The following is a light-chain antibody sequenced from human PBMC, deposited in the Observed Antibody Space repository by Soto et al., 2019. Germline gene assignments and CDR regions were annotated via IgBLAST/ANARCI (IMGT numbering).Light chain of an antibody. CDR3: GSYTSSDTMI. CDR2: DVS. V-gene: IGLV2-14*03. Sequence: QSALTQPASVSGSPGQSITISCTGTSSYIGRYNYVSWYQHSPGKAPKLIIYDVSDRPSGVSNRFSGSKSGTTASLTISGLQAEDEADYYCGSYTSSDTMIFGGGTKLTVL. CDR1: SSYIGRYNY. J-gene: IGLJ2*01.